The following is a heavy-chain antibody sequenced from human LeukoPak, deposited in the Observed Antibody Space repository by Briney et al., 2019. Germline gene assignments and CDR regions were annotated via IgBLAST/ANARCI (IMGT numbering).Heavy chain of an antibody. J-gene: IGHJ6*03. CDR1: GYTFTSYY. V-gene: IGHV1-46*01. D-gene: IGHD5-24*01. CDR2: INPSGGST. Sequence: ASVKLSCKASGYTFTSYYMHWVRQAPGQGLEWMGIINPSGGSTSYAQKFQGRVTMTRNTSISTAYMELSSLRSEDTAVYYCARGGRRWLERNYYMDVWGKGTTVTISS. CDR3: ARGGRRWLERNYYMDV.